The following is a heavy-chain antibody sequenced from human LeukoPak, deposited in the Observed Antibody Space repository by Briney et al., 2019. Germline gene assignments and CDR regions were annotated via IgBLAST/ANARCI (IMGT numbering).Heavy chain of an antibody. Sequence: GASVKVSCKASGYTFTSYYMHWVRQAPGQGLEWMGIINPSGGSTSYAQKFQGRVTMTRDMSTSTVYMELSSLRSEDTAVYYCARVVRRRANVGKSFDYWGQGTLVTVSS. D-gene: IGHD1-26*01. CDR2: INPSGGST. V-gene: IGHV1-46*01. J-gene: IGHJ4*02. CDR3: ARVVRRRANVGKSFDY. CDR1: GYTFTSYY.